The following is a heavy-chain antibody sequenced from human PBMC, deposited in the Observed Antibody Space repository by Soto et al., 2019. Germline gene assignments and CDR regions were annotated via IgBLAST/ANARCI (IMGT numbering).Heavy chain of an antibody. CDR1: GGSISSYY. Sequence: ETLASTFTVSGGSISSYYWSWIRQPPGKVLEWMGYIYNSGNTNYNPSLKRRVTISVDTSKNRISLNLRSVTAADTAVYSCARARGEKSHSSDDFD. J-gene: IGHJ4*01. D-gene: IGHD3-10*01. CDR2: IYNSGNT. CDR3: ARARGEKSHSSDDFD. V-gene: IGHV4-59*01.